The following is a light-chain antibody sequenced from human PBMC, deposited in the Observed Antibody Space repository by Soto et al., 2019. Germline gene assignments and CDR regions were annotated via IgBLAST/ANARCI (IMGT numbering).Light chain of an antibody. CDR1: SSDVGGYNY. V-gene: IGLV2-14*01. J-gene: IGLJ1*01. CDR3: SSYTSSSLYV. Sequence: QSVLTQPASVSGSPGQSITISCTGTSSDVGGYNYVSWYQQHPGKAPKLMIYEVSNRPSGVSNRFSGSKSGNTASLTISGLQAEDAADYYCSSYTSSSLYVFGTGTKLTVL. CDR2: EVS.